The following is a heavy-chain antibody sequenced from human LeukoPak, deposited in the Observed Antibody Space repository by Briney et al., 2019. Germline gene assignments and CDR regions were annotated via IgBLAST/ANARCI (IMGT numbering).Heavy chain of an antibody. CDR2: ISRSGGTT. V-gene: IGHV3-23*01. Sequence: GGSLRLSCAASGFTFSSYDMTWVRQTPGKGLEWAALISRSGGTTYYADSVKGRFTISRDNSKNTLYLQMNSLRAEDTAEYYCAKRGGTESFYYYYYMDVWGKGTTVTVSS. CDR3: AKRGGTESFYYYYYMDV. J-gene: IGHJ6*03. D-gene: IGHD2-15*01. CDR1: GFTFSSYD.